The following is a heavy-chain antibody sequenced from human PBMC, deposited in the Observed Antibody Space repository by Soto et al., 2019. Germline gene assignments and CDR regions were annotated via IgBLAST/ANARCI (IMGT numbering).Heavy chain of an antibody. D-gene: IGHD4-17*01. V-gene: IGHV1-18*01. J-gene: IGHJ4*02. CDR2: ISAYNGNT. CDR3: ARKGLSVTTGTVYFDY. Sequence: QVQLVQSGAEVKKPGASVKVSCKASGYTFTSYGISWVRQAPGQGLEWMGWISAYNGNTNYAQKLHGKVTMTTGTRTTXAYMELRSLRSDDTAVYYCARKGLSVTTGTVYFDYWGQGTLVTVSS. CDR1: GYTFTSYG.